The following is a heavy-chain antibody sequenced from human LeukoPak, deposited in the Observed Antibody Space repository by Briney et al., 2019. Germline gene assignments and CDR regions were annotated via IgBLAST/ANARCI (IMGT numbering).Heavy chain of an antibody. Sequence: SETLSLTCTGPGGSISSYYWSWIRQPPGKGLEWIGYIYYSGSTNYNPSLKSRVTISVDTSKNQFSLKLSSVTAADTAVYYCARAPLNQLLAFDYWGQGTLVTVSS. CDR2: IYYSGST. J-gene: IGHJ4*02. CDR1: GGSISSYY. V-gene: IGHV4-59*01. CDR3: ARAPLNQLLAFDY. D-gene: IGHD2-2*01.